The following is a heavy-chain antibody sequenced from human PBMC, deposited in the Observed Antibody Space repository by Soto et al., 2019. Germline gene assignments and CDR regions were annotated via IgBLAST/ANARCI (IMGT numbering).Heavy chain of an antibody. V-gene: IGHV4-39*01. CDR3: ARHIPVTMIENRFDP. CDR1: GGSISSSSYY. J-gene: IGHJ5*02. D-gene: IGHD3-22*01. CDR2: IYYSGST. Sequence: SATLSLTCTVSGGSISSSSYYWGWIRQPPGKGLEWIGSIYYSGSTYYNPSLKSRVTISVDTSKNQFSLKLSSVTAADTAVYYCARHIPVTMIENRFDPWGQGTLVTVSS.